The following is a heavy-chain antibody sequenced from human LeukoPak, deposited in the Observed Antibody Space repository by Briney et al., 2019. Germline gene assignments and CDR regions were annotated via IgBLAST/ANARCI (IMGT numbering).Heavy chain of an antibody. Sequence: PGGSLRLSCAASGFTFSSYWMSWVRQAPGKGLEWVANIKQDGSEKYYVDSVKGRFTISRDNAKNSLYLQMNSLRAEDTAVYYCARVHRGVVVPAAHDYWGQGTLVTVSS. CDR1: GFTFSSYW. V-gene: IGHV3-7*04. CDR2: IKQDGSEK. D-gene: IGHD2-2*01. CDR3: ARVHRGVVVPAAHDY. J-gene: IGHJ4*02.